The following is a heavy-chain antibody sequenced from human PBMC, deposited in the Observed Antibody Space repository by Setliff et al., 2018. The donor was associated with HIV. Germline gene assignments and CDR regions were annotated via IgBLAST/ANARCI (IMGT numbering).Heavy chain of an antibody. CDR2: IIPMYGVT. V-gene: IGHV1-69*05. CDR1: GGTFSSYV. Sequence: GASVKVSCKASGGTFSSYVISWVRQAPGQGPEWMGGIIPMYGVTNYAQKFQGRVMITTDESTSTAYMELSSLRSEDTAVYYCALPYCSGGNCWSSASLPPAGWFDPWGQGTLVTVSS. J-gene: IGHJ5*02. CDR3: ALPYCSGGNCWSSASLPPAGWFDP. D-gene: IGHD2-15*01.